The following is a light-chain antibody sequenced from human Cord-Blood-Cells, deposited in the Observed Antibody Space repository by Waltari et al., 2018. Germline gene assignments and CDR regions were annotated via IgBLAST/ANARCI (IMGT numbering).Light chain of an antibody. CDR3: CSYAGSYTLV. CDR2: EVS. Sequence: QSALTQPRSVSGSPGQSVTISCTGTSSAAGGYNYVSWYQQHPGKAPKLMIYEVSKRPSGVPDRFSGSKSGNTASLTISGLQAEDEADYYCCSYAGSYTLVFGGGTKLTVL. J-gene: IGLJ2*01. CDR1: SSAAGGYNY. V-gene: IGLV2-11*01.